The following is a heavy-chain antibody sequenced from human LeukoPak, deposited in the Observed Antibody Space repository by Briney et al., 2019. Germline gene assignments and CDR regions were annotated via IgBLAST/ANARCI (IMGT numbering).Heavy chain of an antibody. Sequence: GASVKVSCKASGYTFTSYGISWLRQAPGQGLDWMGWISAYYGNTNYAQNLQVRVTMTTDTSTSTAYMELRSLRSDDTAVYYCARDLRTGSSWNPWGQGTLVTVSS. V-gene: IGHV1-18*01. D-gene: IGHD6-13*01. CDR2: ISAYYGNT. CDR3: ARDLRTGSSWNP. CDR1: GYTFTSYG. J-gene: IGHJ5*02.